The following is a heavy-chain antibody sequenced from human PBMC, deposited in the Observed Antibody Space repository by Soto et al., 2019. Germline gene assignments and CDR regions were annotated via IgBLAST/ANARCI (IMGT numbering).Heavy chain of an antibody. D-gene: IGHD6-19*01. CDR1: GGSFSGYY. CDR2: INHSRST. CDR3: ARRSFSGFFDF. J-gene: IGHJ4*02. V-gene: IGHV4-34*01. Sequence: SETLSLTCAVSGGSFSGYYWIWIRQPPGKGLEWIGEINHSRSTNYNPSLKSRVTISVDTSKNHFSLKLRSVTAADTAMYYCARRSFSGFFDFWGQGTLVTVSS.